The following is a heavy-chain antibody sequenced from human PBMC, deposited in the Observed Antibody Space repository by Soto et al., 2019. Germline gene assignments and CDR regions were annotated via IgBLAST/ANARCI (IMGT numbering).Heavy chain of an antibody. D-gene: IGHD2-2*01. CDR1: GGSISSYY. J-gene: IGHJ4*02. V-gene: IGHV4-59*08. Sequence: SETLSLTCTVSGGSISSYYWSRIRQPPGKGLEWIGYIYYSGSTNYNPSLKSRVTISVDTSKNQFSLKLSSVTAAYTAVYYCARRYGSTLDYWGQGTLVTVS. CDR3: ARRYGSTLDY. CDR2: IYYSGST.